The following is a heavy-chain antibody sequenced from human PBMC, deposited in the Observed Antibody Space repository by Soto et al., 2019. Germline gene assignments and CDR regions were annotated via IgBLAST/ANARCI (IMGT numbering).Heavy chain of an antibody. CDR3: AKDRYGGSGGGLES. CDR2: ITGRGIST. D-gene: IGHD5-18*01. CDR1: GFPFAAGA. V-gene: IGHV3-23*01. J-gene: IGHJ4*02. Sequence: VQLLESGGGLVRRGESLRLSCVASGFPFAAGAMNWVRQAPGQGGEWVSTITGRGISTYYADSVRGRFTISRDDSQNTLYLQMNSLRVEDTAVYYCAKDRYGGSGGGLESWGQGALVTVSS.